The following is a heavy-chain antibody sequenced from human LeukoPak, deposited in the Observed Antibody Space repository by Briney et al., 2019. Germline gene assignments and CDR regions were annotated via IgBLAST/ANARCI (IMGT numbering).Heavy chain of an antibody. J-gene: IGHJ3*02. CDR3: AREREMEDIVVVVAATYAFDI. CDR2: IIPIFGTA. D-gene: IGHD2-15*01. CDR1: GGTFSSYA. Sequence: SVKVSCKASGGTFSSYAISWVRQAPGQGLEWMGGIIPIFGTANYAQKFQGRVTITADKSTGTAYMELSSLRSEDTAVYYCAREREMEDIVVVVAATYAFDIRGQGTMVTVSS. V-gene: IGHV1-69*06.